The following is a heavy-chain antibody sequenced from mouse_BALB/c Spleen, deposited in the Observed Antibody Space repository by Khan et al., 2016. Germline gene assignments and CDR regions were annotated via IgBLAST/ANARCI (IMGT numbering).Heavy chain of an antibody. CDR3: ASYLLNYFDS. J-gene: IGHJ2*01. D-gene: IGHD2-1*01. V-gene: IGHV3-8*02. CDR1: GDSITSGY. CDR2: ISYSGNT. Sequence: EVQLQESGPSLVKPSQTLSLTCSVTGDSITSGYWNWLRKFPGNKLEYLGYISYSGNTYYNPSLKRRISITRDTSKNQYYLRLNSVSTEDTATYYCASYLLNYFDSWGQGTTLTVSS.